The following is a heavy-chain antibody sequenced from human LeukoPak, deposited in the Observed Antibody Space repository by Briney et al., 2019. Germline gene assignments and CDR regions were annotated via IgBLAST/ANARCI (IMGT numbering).Heavy chain of an antibody. V-gene: IGHV4-39*01. CDR2: IYYSGNT. D-gene: IGHD3-10*01. CDR1: GGSISSSSYY. CDR3: ARRHYYGSGSIDY. Sequence: SETLSLTCTVSGGSISSSSYYWGWIRQPPGKGLEWIGSIYYSGNTYYNPSLKSRVTISVDTSKNQFSLKLSSVTAADTAVYYCARRHYYGSGSIDYWGQGTLVTVSS. J-gene: IGHJ4*02.